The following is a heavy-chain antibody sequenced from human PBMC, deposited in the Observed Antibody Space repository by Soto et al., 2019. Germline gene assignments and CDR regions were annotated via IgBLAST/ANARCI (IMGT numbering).Heavy chain of an antibody. CDR3: ARVSSRAH. CDR2: INHSGST. J-gene: IGHJ4*02. D-gene: IGHD6-13*01. Sequence: SETLSLTCAVYGGSFSGYYWSWIRQPPGKGLEWIGEINHSGSTNYNPSLKSRVTISVDTSKNQFSLKLSSVTAADTAVYYCARVSSRAHWGQGTLVTVSS. V-gene: IGHV4-34*01. CDR1: GGSFSGYY.